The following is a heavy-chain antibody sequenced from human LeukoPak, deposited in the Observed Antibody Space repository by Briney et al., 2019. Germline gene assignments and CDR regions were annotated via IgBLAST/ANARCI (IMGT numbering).Heavy chain of an antibody. CDR2: IWYDGSNK. CDR1: GFTFSSYG. V-gene: IGHV3-33*06. CDR3: EKDLRDGYNLNYYFDY. Sequence: PGRSLRLSCAASGFTFSSYGMHWVRQAPGKGLEWVAVIWYDGSNKYYADSVKGRFTISRDNSKNTLYLQMNSLRAEDTAVYYCEKDLRDGYNLNYYFDYWGQGTLVTVSS. D-gene: IGHD5-24*01. J-gene: IGHJ4*02.